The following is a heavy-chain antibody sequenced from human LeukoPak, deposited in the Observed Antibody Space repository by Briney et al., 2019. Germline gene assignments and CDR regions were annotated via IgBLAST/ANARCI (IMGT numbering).Heavy chain of an antibody. V-gene: IGHV3-30-3*01. CDR1: GFTFSNYA. Sequence: GGSLRLSCAASGFTFSNYAMHWVRQAPGKGLEWVTVISFDETNKYYKDSVKGRFTISRDNSKNTLYLQMNSLRAEDTAVYYCARDPILVRGYFDYWGQGTLVAVSS. CDR3: ARDPILVRGYFDY. J-gene: IGHJ4*02. D-gene: IGHD3-10*01. CDR2: ISFDETNK.